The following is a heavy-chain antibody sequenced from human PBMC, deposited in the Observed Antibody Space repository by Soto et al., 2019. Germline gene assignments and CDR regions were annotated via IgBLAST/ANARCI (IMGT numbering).Heavy chain of an antibody. D-gene: IGHD6-13*01. V-gene: IGHV3-30-3*01. Sequence: GGSLRLSCAASGFTFSSYAMHWVRQAPGKGLEWVAVISYDGSNKYYADSVKGRFTISRDNSKNTLYLQMNSLRAEDTAVYYCARAFGSSSSWYYYGMDVWGQGTTVTVSS. J-gene: IGHJ6*02. CDR2: ISYDGSNK. CDR1: GFTFSSYA. CDR3: ARAFGSSSSWYYYGMDV.